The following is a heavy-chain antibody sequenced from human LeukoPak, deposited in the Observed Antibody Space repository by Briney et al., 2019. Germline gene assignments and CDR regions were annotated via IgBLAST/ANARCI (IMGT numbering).Heavy chain of an antibody. D-gene: IGHD4-17*01. V-gene: IGHV4-59*01. CDR2: IFYSGTTNPT. Sequence: PSETPSLTCTVSGGSISGFYSTLIRQPPGKGLEWIGYIFYSGTTNPTNYNPSLQSRVTISVDTSKNQFSLRLSSVTAADTAVYYCARDLVTVTKGFDIWGQGTMVSVSS. CDR3: ARDLVTVTKGFDI. CDR1: GGSISGFY. J-gene: IGHJ3*02.